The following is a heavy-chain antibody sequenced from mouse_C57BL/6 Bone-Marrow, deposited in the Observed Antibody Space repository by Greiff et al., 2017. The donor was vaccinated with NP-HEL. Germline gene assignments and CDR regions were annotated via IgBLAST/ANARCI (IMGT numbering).Heavy chain of an antibody. CDR1: GYTFTDYY. J-gene: IGHJ3*01. CDR2: IYPGSGNT. D-gene: IGHD1-1*01. Sequence: VQLQQSGAELVRPGASVKLSCKASGYTFTDYYINWVKQRPGQGLEWIARIYPGSGNTYYNEKFKGKATLTAEKSSSTAYMQLSSLTSEDSAVYFCAREREGYYGFAWFAYWGQGTLVTVSA. V-gene: IGHV1-76*01. CDR3: AREREGYYGFAWFAY.